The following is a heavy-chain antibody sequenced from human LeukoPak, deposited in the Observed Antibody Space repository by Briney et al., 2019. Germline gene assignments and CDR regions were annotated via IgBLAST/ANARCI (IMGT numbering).Heavy chain of an antibody. CDR3: ARDVGGSLDY. J-gene: IGHJ4*02. CDR1: GLTFSSYW. V-gene: IGHV3-7*01. D-gene: IGHD1-26*01. CDR2: IKGDESAK. Sequence: GGSLRLSCAASGLTFSSYWMAWVRQAPGKGLEWVANIKGDESAKHQADSVKGRFTISRDNAQNSVYLPMSSLRGEDTAVYYCARDVGGSLDYWGQGTLVTVSS.